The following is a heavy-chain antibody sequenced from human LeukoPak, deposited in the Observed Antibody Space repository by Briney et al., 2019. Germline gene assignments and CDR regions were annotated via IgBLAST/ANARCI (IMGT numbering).Heavy chain of an antibody. CDR2: IYHSGGT. Sequence: PSETLSLTCAVSGGSISSSNWWSWVRQPPGKGLEWIGEIYHSGGTNYNPSLKSRVTISVDKSKNQFSLKLSSVTAADTAVYYCARDQYCSGGSCYSLGFDLWGRGTLVTVSS. CDR3: ARDQYCSGGSCYSLGFDL. D-gene: IGHD2-15*01. V-gene: IGHV4-4*02. CDR1: GGSISSSNW. J-gene: IGHJ2*01.